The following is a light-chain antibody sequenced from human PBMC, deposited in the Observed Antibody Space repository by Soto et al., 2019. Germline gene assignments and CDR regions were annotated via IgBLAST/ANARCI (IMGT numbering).Light chain of an antibody. CDR1: SGHSSYA. J-gene: IGLJ2*01. Sequence: QPVLTQSPSASASLGASVKLTCTLSSGHSSYAIASHQQQPEKGPRYLMKLNSDGSHSKGDGIPDRFSGSSSGAERYLTISSLQSEDEADYYCQTWGTGVFGGGTKLTVL. CDR3: QTWGTGV. V-gene: IGLV4-69*01. CDR2: LNSDGSH.